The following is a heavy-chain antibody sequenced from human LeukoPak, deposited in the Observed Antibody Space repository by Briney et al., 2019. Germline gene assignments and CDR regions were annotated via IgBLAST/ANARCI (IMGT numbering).Heavy chain of an antibody. D-gene: IGHD3-3*01. Sequence: ASVKVSCKASGYTFTSYDINWVRQATGQGLEWMGWMNPNSGNTGYAQKFQGRVTMTRNTSISTAYMELSSLRSEDTAVYYCVRVTRSTIFGVVQAYYGMDVWGQGTTVTVSS. CDR1: GYTFTSYD. CDR2: MNPNSGNT. J-gene: IGHJ6*02. CDR3: VRVTRSTIFGVVQAYYGMDV. V-gene: IGHV1-8*01.